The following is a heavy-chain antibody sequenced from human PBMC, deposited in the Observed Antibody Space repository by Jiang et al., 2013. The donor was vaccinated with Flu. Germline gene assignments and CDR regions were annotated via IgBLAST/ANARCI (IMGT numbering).Heavy chain of an antibody. V-gene: IGHV5-51*01. Sequence: GAEVKKPGESLKISCKGSGYSFTSHLIGWVRQMPGKGLEWMGIIYPGDSDTRYSPSFQGQVTISADKSISTAYLQWSSLKASDTAMYYCARHQGYYDFWSGSTEFDYWGQGTLVTVSS. CDR2: IYPGDSDT. CDR1: GYSFTSHL. J-gene: IGHJ4*02. CDR3: ARHQGYYDFWSGSTEFDY. D-gene: IGHD3-3*01.